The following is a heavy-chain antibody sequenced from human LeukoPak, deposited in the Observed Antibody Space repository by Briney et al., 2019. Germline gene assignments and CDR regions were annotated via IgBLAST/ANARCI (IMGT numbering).Heavy chain of an antibody. CDR2: IVVASGYR. V-gene: IGHV1-58*02. J-gene: IGHJ5*02. Sequence: ASVKVSCKTSGFTSGTSTMQWVRQAPGQGLEWIGWIVVASGYREYAQKLQERVTITTDMSTSTSYLELRSLESEDTAVYYCAAERYEGHCCWFDPWGQGTLVTVSS. D-gene: IGHD1-14*01. CDR1: GFTSGTST. CDR3: AAERYEGHCCWFDP.